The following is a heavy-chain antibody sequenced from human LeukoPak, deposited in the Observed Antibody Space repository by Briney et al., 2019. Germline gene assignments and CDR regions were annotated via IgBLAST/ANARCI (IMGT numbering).Heavy chain of an antibody. D-gene: IGHD3-3*01. Sequence: GGSLRLSCAASGFTFSDYYMSWIRQAPGKGLDWVSYISRSGSTIYYADSVKGRFTISRDNAKNSLYLQMNSLRAEDTAVHFCARLGGDHDFWSGVYYYYYYYMDVWGKGTTVTVSS. CDR3: ARLGGDHDFWSGVYYYYYYYMDV. J-gene: IGHJ6*03. CDR2: ISRSGSTI. V-gene: IGHV3-11*04. CDR1: GFTFSDYY.